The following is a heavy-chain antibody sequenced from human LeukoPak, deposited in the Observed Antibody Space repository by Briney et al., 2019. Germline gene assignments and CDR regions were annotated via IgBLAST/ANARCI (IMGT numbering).Heavy chain of an antibody. CDR3: ARTLDYDSSGPIPIRYFDY. Sequence: ASVNVSCKASGYTFTSYGISWVRQAPGQGLEWMGWISAYNGNTNYAQKLQGRVTMTTDTSTSTAYMELRSLRSDDTAVYYCARTLDYDSSGPIPIRYFDYWGQGTLVTVSS. CDR1: GYTFTSYG. CDR2: ISAYNGNT. D-gene: IGHD3-22*01. J-gene: IGHJ4*02. V-gene: IGHV1-18*01.